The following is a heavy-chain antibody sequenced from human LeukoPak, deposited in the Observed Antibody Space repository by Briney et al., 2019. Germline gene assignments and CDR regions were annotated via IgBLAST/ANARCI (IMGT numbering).Heavy chain of an antibody. CDR1: GRSISSGGYY. CDR3: GGDICKGTSGFDP. Sequence: SQTLSLTCTVSGRSISSGGYYWRWIRQHPGKGLEWIGYIYYSGSTYYNPSLQIRVPISVDTSTTQFSLTLRSVAAAGTAGYYWGGDICKGTSGFDPWGQGTRVTVS. J-gene: IGHJ5*02. D-gene: IGHD2-2*01. V-gene: IGHV4-31*03. CDR2: IYYSGST.